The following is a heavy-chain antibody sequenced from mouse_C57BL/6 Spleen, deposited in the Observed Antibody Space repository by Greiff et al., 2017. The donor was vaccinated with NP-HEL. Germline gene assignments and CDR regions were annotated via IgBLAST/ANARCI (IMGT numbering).Heavy chain of an antibody. V-gene: IGHV1-80*01. J-gene: IGHJ2*01. Sequence: VQLQQSGAELVKPGASVKISCKASGYAFSSYWMNWVKQRPGKGLEWIGQIYPGDGDTNYNGKFKGKATLTADKSSSTAYMQLSSLTSEDSAVYFWASGYYGSSYPLYFDYWGQGTTLTVSS. D-gene: IGHD1-1*01. CDR1: GYAFSSYW. CDR3: ASGYYGSSYPLYFDY. CDR2: IYPGDGDT.